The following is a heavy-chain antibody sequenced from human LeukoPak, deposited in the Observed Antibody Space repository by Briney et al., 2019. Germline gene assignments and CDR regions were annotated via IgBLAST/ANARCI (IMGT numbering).Heavy chain of an antibody. J-gene: IGHJ6*03. D-gene: IGHD1-1*01. Sequence: GGSLRLSCAASGFTFSSFDMHWVRHPTGQGLEWVSTIGTASDTYYPGSVEGRFTLSRDNAKNSLYLQMNSLTAGDTAVYYCARGPPRGKYYYMDVWGKGTTVTVSS. CDR3: ARGPPRGKYYYMDV. V-gene: IGHV3-13*01. CDR1: GFTFSSFD. CDR2: IGTASDT.